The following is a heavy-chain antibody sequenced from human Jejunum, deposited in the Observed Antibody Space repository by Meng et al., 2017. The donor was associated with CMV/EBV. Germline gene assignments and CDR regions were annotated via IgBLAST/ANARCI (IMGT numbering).Heavy chain of an antibody. J-gene: IGHJ4*02. Sequence: GLGLVVPGVSRAPSCPTPGFTFSRYWMPWVRQAQGKGLVWVSRINRDGSNTSYADSVKGRFTISRDNAKNTLYLQMNSLRAEDTAVYYCAREVGAQDYWGQGTLVTVSS. CDR2: INRDGSNT. V-gene: IGHV3-74*01. CDR1: GFTFSRYW. CDR3: AREVGAQDY. D-gene: IGHD2-15*01.